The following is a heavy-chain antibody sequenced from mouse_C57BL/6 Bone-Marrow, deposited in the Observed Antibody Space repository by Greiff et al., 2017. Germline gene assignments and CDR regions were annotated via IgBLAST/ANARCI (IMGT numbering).Heavy chain of an antibody. Sequence: VQLQQSGPELVKPGASVKISCKASGYAFTSSWMNWVKQRPGKGLEWIGRIYPGDGDTNYNGKFKGKATLTADKSSSPAYMQLSSLTSEDSAVYFCEKDVYYYGKVYAMDYWGQGTSVTVSS. CDR2: IYPGDGDT. CDR3: EKDVYYYGKVYAMDY. V-gene: IGHV1-82*01. CDR1: GYAFTSSW. J-gene: IGHJ4*01. D-gene: IGHD1-1*01.